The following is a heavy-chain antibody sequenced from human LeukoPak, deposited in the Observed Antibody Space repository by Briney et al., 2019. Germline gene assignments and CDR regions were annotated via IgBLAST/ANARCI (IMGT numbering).Heavy chain of an antibody. CDR1: GLTLNNYA. J-gene: IGHJ4*02. V-gene: IGHV3-23*01. CDR3: ARERFGELLEYYFDY. D-gene: IGHD3-10*01. Sequence: GGSLRLSCAASGLTLNNYAMTWVRQAPGKGLEWVSTISGGGGTAYYAASVKGRFTISRDNAKNSLYLQMNSLRAENTAVYYCARERFGELLEYYFDYWGQGTLVTVSS. CDR2: ISGGGGTA.